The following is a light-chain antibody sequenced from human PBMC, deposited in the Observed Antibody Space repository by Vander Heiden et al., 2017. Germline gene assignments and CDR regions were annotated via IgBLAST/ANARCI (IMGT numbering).Light chain of an antibody. V-gene: IGLV3-21*02. CDR2: DDS. J-gene: IGLJ2*01. CDR1: NIGSKS. CDR3: QVWDSSSDHPVV. Sequence: SYMLTQPPSVSVAPGQTARITSGGNNIGSKSVHWYQQKPGQAPVLFVYDDSDRPSGIPERFSGSTSGNTATLTISRVEAGDEADYYCQVWDSSSDHPVVFGGGTKLTVL.